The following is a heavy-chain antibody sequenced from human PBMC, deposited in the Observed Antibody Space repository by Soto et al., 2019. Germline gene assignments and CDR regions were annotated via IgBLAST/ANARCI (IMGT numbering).Heavy chain of an antibody. V-gene: IGHV4-34*01. CDR1: TGSFSGYY. J-gene: IGHJ3*02. CDR2: ISHSGRT. D-gene: IGHD6-19*01. Sequence: QVQLQQWGAGLLKPSETLSLACAVYTGSFSGYYWSWIRQPPGKGLEWIGEISHSGRTNYNPSLKRRVTISIDGSKNQFSLKLTSVTAADTAVYSCARGRSSGPGQPGVAFDIWGHGTMVTVSS. CDR3: ARGRSSGPGQPGVAFDI.